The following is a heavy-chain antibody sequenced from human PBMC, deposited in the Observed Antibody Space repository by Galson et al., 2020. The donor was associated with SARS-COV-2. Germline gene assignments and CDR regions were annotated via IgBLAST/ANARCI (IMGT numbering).Heavy chain of an antibody. CDR2: ISYAGRNE. Sequence: GGSLRLSCVGSGFSFSLYTIHWFRRAPGKGLEWVAAISYAGRNENYADSVKGRFTISRDSSKNTLFLQMNSLRPEDTAVYFCARKKDYYGSAPYDYWGQGTLVTVSS. V-gene: IGHV3-30*04. CDR3: ARKKDYYGSAPYDY. D-gene: IGHD3-10*01. CDR1: GFSFSLYT. J-gene: IGHJ4*02.